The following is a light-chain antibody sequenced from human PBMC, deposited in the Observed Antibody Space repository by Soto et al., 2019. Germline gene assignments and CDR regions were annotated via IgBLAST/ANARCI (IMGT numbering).Light chain of an antibody. CDR2: AAS. J-gene: IGKJ1*01. Sequence: DIHMTQSPSTLSASVGDRVTITCRASQSISSWLAWYQQKPGKAPELLIYAASTLQSGVPSRFSGSGSGTDFTLTISCLQSEDFATYYCQQYYSFPRTFGQGTKVDI. V-gene: IGKV1-5*01. CDR3: QQYYSFPRT. CDR1: QSISSW.